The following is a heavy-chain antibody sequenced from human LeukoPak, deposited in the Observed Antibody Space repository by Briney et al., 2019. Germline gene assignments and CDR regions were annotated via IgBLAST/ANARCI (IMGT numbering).Heavy chain of an antibody. J-gene: IGHJ4*02. D-gene: IGHD4-17*01. CDR3: ATTEPDYGDYVDGNY. CDR1: GFTFSSYE. CDR2: ISSSGSTI. Sequence: SGGSLRLSCAASGFTFSSYEMNWVRQAPGKGLEWVSYISSSGSTIYYADSVKGRFTISRDNAKNSLYLQMSSLRAEDTAVYYCATTEPDYGDYVDGNYWGQGTLVTVSS. V-gene: IGHV3-48*03.